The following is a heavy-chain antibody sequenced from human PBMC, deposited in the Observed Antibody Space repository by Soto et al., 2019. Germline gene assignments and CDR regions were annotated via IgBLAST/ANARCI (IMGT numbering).Heavy chain of an antibody. CDR2: ISLYSDGT. Sequence: GSSVKVSCKTSRYTFSKYGITWVRQAPGQPLEWLGWISLYSDGTNYAQKFQGRVSMTTDTPTTTAYLQLRSLRSDDTAGYYCARVVPGAEAWFGPWGQGTLGTVSS. J-gene: IGHJ5*02. V-gene: IGHV1-18*01. CDR3: ARVVPGAEAWFGP. CDR1: RYTFSKYG. D-gene: IGHD2-2*01.